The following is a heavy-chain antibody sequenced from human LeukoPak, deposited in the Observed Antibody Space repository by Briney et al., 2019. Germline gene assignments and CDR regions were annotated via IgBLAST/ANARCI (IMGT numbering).Heavy chain of an antibody. CDR3: ARLGSGSTLDC. J-gene: IGHJ4*02. V-gene: IGHV3-74*01. CDR2: ISSDGSST. CDR1: GFSFSSYW. Sequence: GSPRLSCAASGFSFSSYWMHWVRQAPGKGLVWVSRISSDGSSTIYADSVKGRFTISRDNAKNTLYLQMNSLRAEDTAVYYCARLGSGSTLDCWGQGILVTVSS. D-gene: IGHD3-10*01.